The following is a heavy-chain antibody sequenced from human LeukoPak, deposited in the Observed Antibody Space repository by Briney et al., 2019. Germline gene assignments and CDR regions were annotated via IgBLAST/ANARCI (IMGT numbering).Heavy chain of an antibody. D-gene: IGHD3-16*02. J-gene: IGHJ3*02. CDR1: GYTFTSYG. CDR3: ARDWHYDYVWGSYRYTLAGGAFDI. CDR2: ISAYNGNT. V-gene: IGHV1-18*01. Sequence: GASVKVSCKASGYTFTSYGISWVRQAPGQGLEWTGWISAYNGNTNYAQKLQGRVTMTTDTSTSTAYMELRSLRSDDTAVYYCARDWHYDYVWGSYRYTLAGGAFDIWGQGTMVTVSS.